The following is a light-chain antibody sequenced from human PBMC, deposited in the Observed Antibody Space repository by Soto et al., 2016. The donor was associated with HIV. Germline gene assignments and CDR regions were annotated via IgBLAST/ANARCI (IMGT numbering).Light chain of an antibody. Sequence: DIQMTQSPSSLSASVGDRVTITCRASQDISNWLAWYYQTPGNAPKLLIYGASFLQPGVPSRFSGSGSGTDFTLTISSLQPEDSASYFCLQDYDRPYTFGQGTKLEIK. CDR1: QDISNW. CDR3: LQDYDRPYT. J-gene: IGKJ2*01. V-gene: IGKV1D-16*01. CDR2: GAS.